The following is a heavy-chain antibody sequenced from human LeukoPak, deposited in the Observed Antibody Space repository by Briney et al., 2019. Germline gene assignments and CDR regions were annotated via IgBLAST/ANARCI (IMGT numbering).Heavy chain of an antibody. D-gene: IGHD6-13*01. J-gene: IGHJ4*02. CDR3: ARGFSSSWSYFDY. V-gene: IGHV1-69*13. Sequence: ASVKVSCKASGGSFRSNAISWVRQAPGQGLEWMGGIIPIFDTAHYAQKLQGRVTITADESANTVFMELSSLRPGDTAVYYCARGFSSSWSYFDYWGQGTLVTVSS. CDR2: IIPIFDTA. CDR1: GGSFRSNA.